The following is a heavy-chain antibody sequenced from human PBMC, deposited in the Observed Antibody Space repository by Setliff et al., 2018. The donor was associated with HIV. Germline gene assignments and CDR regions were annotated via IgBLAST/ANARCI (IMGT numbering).Heavy chain of an antibody. J-gene: IGHJ3*02. CDR3: AREELRGTKVFDI. Sequence: ASVPVSCKTSGYTFTAYYLHWVRQAPGQGLEYMGWINSNSGGTNYAQKFQGGVTMTRDTSVSSAYMELSRVRSDDTAVYYCAREELRGTKVFDIWGQGTMVTVSS. CDR1: GYTFTAYY. V-gene: IGHV1-2*02. D-gene: IGHD3-10*01. CDR2: INSNSGGT.